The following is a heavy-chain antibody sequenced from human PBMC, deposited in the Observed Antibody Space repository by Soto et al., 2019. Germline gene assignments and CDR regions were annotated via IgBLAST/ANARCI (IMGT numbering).Heavy chain of an antibody. CDR1: GGSMRVYH. Sequence: TLSLTCSISGGSMRVYHWNWIRQTPGKVVDLIGYLHNSGNPTYXXSLKSRVXXSLDMSEKQSXLKLAXLTAADTAVYWCARDPVDGYAFFDSWCQGVLVTVSS. CDR3: ARDPVDGYAFFDS. J-gene: IGHJ5*02. V-gene: IGHV4-59*01. CDR2: LHNSGNP. D-gene: IGHD5-12*01.